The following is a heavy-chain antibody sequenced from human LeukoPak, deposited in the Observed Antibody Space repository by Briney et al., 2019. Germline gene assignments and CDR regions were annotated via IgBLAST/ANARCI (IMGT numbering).Heavy chain of an antibody. CDR3: ARQVGNAGWYFDY. D-gene: IGHD6-19*01. CDR2: IWYDGSNN. CDR1: GFTFGAYA. Sequence: GRSLRLSCAASGFTFGAYAMHWVRQAPGKGLGWVAVIWYDGSNNYHADSLKDRFTISRDNSKNTLYLQINSLRAEDTAVYYCARQVGNAGWYFDYWGQGALVTVSS. V-gene: IGHV3-33*01. J-gene: IGHJ4*02.